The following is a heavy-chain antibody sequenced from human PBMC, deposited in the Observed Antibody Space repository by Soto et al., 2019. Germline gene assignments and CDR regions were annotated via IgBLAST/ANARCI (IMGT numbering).Heavy chain of an antibody. CDR1: NFSVLTSIYY. D-gene: IGHD2-2*01. J-gene: IGHJ4*02. CDR3: ARNWNLALVPAAYFDS. V-gene: IGHV4-39*01. CDR2: VYYTGTT. Sequence: SETLSLTCTVSNFSVLTSIYYWAWIRQPPGKGLEWVGTVYYTGTTYYNPSLQSRVTISIDTSKNQFSLNLNSVTAADTAVYYCARNWNLALVPAAYFDSWGQGTLVT.